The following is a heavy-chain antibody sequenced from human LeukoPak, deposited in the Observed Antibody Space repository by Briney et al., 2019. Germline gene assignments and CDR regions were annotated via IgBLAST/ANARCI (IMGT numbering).Heavy chain of an antibody. CDR3: ARDLRTMVRGESDY. J-gene: IGHJ4*02. Sequence: ASVKVSCKASGYTFTSYGISWVRQAPGQGLEWMGWISAYNGNTNYAQKLQGRVTMTTDTSTSTAYMELRSLRSDDTAVYYCARDLRTMVRGESDYWGQGTLVTVSS. CDR1: GYTFTSYG. CDR2: ISAYNGNT. D-gene: IGHD3-10*01. V-gene: IGHV1-18*01.